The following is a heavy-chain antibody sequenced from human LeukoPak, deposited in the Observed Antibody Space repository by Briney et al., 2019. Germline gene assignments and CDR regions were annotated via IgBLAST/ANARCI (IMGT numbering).Heavy chain of an antibody. J-gene: IGHJ4*02. CDR3: ARAGSYGSGSLDY. D-gene: IGHD3-10*01. CDR2: INHSGST. CDR1: GGSFSGYY. Sequence: SETLSLTCAVYGGSFSGYYWSWIRQPPGKGLEWIGEINHSGSTNYNPSLKSRVTISVDTSKNQFSLKLSSVTAADTAVYYCARAGSYGSGSLDYWGQGTLVTVSS. V-gene: IGHV4-34*01.